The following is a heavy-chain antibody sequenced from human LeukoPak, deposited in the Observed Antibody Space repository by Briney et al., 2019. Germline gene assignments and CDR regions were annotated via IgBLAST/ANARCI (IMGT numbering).Heavy chain of an antibody. J-gene: IGHJ4*02. D-gene: IGHD4-23*01. CDR1: GGSISSGGYS. Sequence: PSETLSLTCAVSGGSISSGGYSWSWIRQPPGRGLEWMGYIYNSGSTYNNPSLRTQFPKSVDRSKNQFSLKLTSLTAAEPAGFSRAKGYGSNSVYFDYWGQGTLVTVSS. V-gene: IGHV4-30-2*01. CDR2: IYNSGST. CDR3: AKGYGSNSVYFDY.